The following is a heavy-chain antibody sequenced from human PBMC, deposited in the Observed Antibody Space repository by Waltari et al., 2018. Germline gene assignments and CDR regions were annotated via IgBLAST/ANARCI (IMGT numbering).Heavy chain of an antibody. V-gene: IGHV4-59*01. CDR1: GGSIDPYY. CDR3: ARGGGGPLDY. Sequence: QLPLPESGPGLVRPSETLSLTCTVSGGSIDPYYWSWIRQHPGKGLEWIGYIYYSGSTNYNPSPKSRVTISVDTSKNLFSLKLSSVTAADTAVYYCARGGGGPLDYWGQGTLVTVSS. D-gene: IGHD2-15*01. J-gene: IGHJ4*02. CDR2: IYYSGST.